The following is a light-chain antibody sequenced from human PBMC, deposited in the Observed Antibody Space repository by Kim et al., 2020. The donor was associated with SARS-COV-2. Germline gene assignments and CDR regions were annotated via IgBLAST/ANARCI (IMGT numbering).Light chain of an antibody. V-gene: IGKV1-39*01. CDR3: QQTYSASRT. CDR1: QDISRY. Sequence: DIQMTQSPSSLSASVGDRVTITCRASQDISRYLNWYQQKPGKAPKLLIYTASSLQSGVPSRFTGSGSETDFTLTISSLQPEDFATFYCQQTYSASRTFRQGAKVDIK. J-gene: IGKJ1*01. CDR2: TAS.